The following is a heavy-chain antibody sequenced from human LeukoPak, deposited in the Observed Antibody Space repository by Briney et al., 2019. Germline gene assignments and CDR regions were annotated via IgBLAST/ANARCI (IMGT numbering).Heavy chain of an antibody. CDR2: IYYSGST. Sequence: SETLSLTCTVSGGSISSSSYYWGWIRQPPGKGLEWIGSIYYSGSTNYNPSLKSRVTMSVDTSKNQFSLNLSSVTAADTAVYYCARVRGGYCTNGVCYTPLIDYWGQGTLVTVSS. J-gene: IGHJ4*02. V-gene: IGHV4-39*07. D-gene: IGHD2-8*01. CDR3: ARVRGGYCTNGVCYTPLIDY. CDR1: GGSISSSSYY.